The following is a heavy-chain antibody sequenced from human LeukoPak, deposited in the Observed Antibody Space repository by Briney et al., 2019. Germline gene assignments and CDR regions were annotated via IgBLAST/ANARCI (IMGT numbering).Heavy chain of an antibody. CDR3: AKGSHYYDSSRENWFDP. D-gene: IGHD3-22*01. J-gene: IGHJ5*02. Sequence: GGSLRLSCAASGFTFSSYGMSWVRQAPGKGLEWVSAISGSGGSTYYADSVKGRFTISRDNSKNTLYLQMNSLRAEDTAVYYCAKGSHYYDSSRENWFDPWGQGTLVTVSS. CDR2: ISGSGGST. V-gene: IGHV3-23*01. CDR1: GFTFSSYG.